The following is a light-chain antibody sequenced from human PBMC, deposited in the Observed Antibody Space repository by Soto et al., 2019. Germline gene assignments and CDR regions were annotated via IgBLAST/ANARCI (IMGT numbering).Light chain of an antibody. Sequence: DIQMTQSPSSLSASVRDRVTITCRASQTISSYLNWYQQTPGKAPKLLIYAASSLQSGVPSRFSGSGSGTDFTLTISSLQPADFATYYCQQSYSTPLTFGGGTKVEI. V-gene: IGKV1-39*01. CDR2: AAS. CDR3: QQSYSTPLT. CDR1: QTISSY. J-gene: IGKJ4*01.